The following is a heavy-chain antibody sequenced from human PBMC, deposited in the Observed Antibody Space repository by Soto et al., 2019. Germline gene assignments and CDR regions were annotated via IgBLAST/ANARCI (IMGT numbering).Heavy chain of an antibody. V-gene: IGHV3-66*01. J-gene: IGHJ4*02. CDR2: IYSDGST. D-gene: IGHD3-9*01. CDR1: GFTVNSNY. CDR3: ATLTKYDILTGFYPC. Sequence: EVQLVESGGGLVQPGGSLRLSCAASGFTVNSNYMSWVRQAPGKGLEWVSVIYSDGSTYYADSVKGRFIISRDNSNNTLYFQMNSRRAEDTAVDYCATLTKYDILTGFYPCWGQGTLVTVSS.